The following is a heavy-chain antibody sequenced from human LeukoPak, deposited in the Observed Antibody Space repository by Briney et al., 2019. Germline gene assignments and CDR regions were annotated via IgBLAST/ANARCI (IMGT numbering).Heavy chain of an antibody. CDR1: GFTFSSYG. D-gene: IGHD6-19*01. CDR2: IWYDGSNK. Sequence: PGGSLRLSCAASGFTFSSYGMHWVRQAPGKGLEWVAVIWYDGSNKYYADSVKGRFTISRDDSKNTLYLQMNSLRAEDTAVYYCARDLHYSGGWYVYYYYGMDVWGQGTTVTVSS. CDR3: ARDLHYSGGWYVYYYYGMDV. V-gene: IGHV3-33*08. J-gene: IGHJ6*02.